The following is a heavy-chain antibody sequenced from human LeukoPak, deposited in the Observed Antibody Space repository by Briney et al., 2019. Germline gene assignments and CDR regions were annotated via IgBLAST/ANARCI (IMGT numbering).Heavy chain of an antibody. CDR1: GFTFDDYA. J-gene: IGHJ6*02. V-gene: IGHV3-43D*03. CDR2: ISWDGGST. Sequence: GGSLRLSCAASGFTFDDYAMHWVRQAPGKGLEWVSLISWDGGSTYYADSVKGRFTISRDNSKNSLYLQMNSLRAEDTALYYCAKDSGATVVTPLIVGMDVWGQGTTVTVSS. CDR3: AKDSGATVVTPLIVGMDV. D-gene: IGHD4-23*01.